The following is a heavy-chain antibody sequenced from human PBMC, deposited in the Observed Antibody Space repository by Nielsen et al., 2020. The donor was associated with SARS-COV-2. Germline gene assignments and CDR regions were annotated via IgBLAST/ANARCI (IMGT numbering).Heavy chain of an antibody. V-gene: IGHV3-30*18. CDR2: ISYDGSNK. Sequence: SCAASGFTFSTYGMHWVRQAPGKGLEWVAAISYDGSNKYYVDSVKGRSTISRDNSKNTLYLQMSSLREEDTAVYYCAKDWTAIVVVPSGGVDYWGQGTLVTVSS. J-gene: IGHJ4*02. D-gene: IGHD2-15*01. CDR3: AKDWTAIVVVPSGGVDY. CDR1: GFTFSTYG.